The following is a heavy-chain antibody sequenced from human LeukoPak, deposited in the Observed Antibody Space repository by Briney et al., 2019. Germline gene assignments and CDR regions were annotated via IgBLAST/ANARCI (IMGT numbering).Heavy chain of an antibody. D-gene: IGHD3-22*01. CDR2: ISAYNGNT. J-gene: IGHJ5*02. CDR1: GYTFTSYG. Sequence: GASVKVSCKASGYTFTSYGISWVRQAPGQGLEWMGWISAYNGNTNYAQKLQGRVTMTTDTSTSTAYMELRSLRSDDTAVYYCARDPHLLNYYDSSGYYYLAWFDPWGQGTLVTVSS. CDR3: ARDPHLLNYYDSSGYYYLAWFDP. V-gene: IGHV1-18*01.